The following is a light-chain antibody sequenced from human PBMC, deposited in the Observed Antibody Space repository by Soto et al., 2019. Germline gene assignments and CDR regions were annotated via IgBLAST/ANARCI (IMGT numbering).Light chain of an antibody. J-gene: IGLJ1*01. V-gene: IGLV2-8*01. Sequence: QSVLTHPPSASWSPGQSVTISCTGTTSDIGAYNYVSWYQQRPGKAPKLIIYEVTRRPSGVPDRIFGSKSYTTASLTVSGLQAEDEADYYCSSFAGTNSFVFGTGTKVTVL. CDR1: TSDIGAYNY. CDR3: SSFAGTNSFV. CDR2: EVT.